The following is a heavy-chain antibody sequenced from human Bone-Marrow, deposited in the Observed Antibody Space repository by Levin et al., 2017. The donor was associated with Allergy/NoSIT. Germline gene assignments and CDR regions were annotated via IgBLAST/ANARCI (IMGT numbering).Heavy chain of an antibody. CDR1: GFTFSSYA. CDR3: AKEGLWRGGDFDY. D-gene: IGHD2-21*01. J-gene: IGHJ4*02. V-gene: IGHV3-23*01. Sequence: PGGSLRLSCAASGFTFSSYAMGWVRQAPGKGLEWVSAITGDGTRTYYADSVKGRFTISRDNSKNTLYLQMNSLRAEDTAVYFCAKEGLWRGGDFDYWGQGTLVTVSS. CDR2: ITGDGTRT.